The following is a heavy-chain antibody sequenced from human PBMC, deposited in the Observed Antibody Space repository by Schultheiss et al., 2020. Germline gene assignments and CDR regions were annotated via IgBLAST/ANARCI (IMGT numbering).Heavy chain of an antibody. CDR3: ARVIVDTAMVFDYGMDV. CDR2: IYPGDSDT. J-gene: IGHJ6*02. V-gene: IGHV5-51*01. CDR1: GYSFTSYW. Sequence: GESLKISCKGSGYSFTSYWIGWVRQMPGKGLEWMGIIYPGDSDTRYSPSFQGQVTISADKSISTAYLQWSSLKASDTAMYYCARVIVDTAMVFDYGMDVWAHGTTVTVSS. D-gene: IGHD5-18*01.